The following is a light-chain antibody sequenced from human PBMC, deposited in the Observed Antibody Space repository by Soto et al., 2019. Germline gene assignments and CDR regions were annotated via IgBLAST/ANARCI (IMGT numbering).Light chain of an antibody. CDR1: QSITNNY. V-gene: IGKV3-20*01. Sequence: EIVLTQSPGTLSLSPRERATLSCRASQSITNNYLAWYQQKPGRAHRLLIYGASSRATGIPDRFSGSGSGTDFTLTISRLEPEDFAMYYCQQYGYLVTFGGGTKVDI. CDR2: GAS. CDR3: QQYGYLVT. J-gene: IGKJ4*01.